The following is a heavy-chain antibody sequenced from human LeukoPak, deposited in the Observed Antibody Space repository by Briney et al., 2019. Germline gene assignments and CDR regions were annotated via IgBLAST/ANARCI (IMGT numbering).Heavy chain of an antibody. J-gene: IGHJ4*02. CDR3: ARVYSSSWQHLPAWDY. V-gene: IGHV1-69*05. CDR2: IIPIFGTA. Sequence: ASVKVSCKASGGTFSSYAISWVRQAPGQGLEWTGGIIPIFGTANYAQKFQGRVTITTDESTSTAYMELSSLRSEDTAVYYCARVYSSSWQHLPAWDYWGQGTLVTVSS. D-gene: IGHD6-13*01. CDR1: GGTFSSYA.